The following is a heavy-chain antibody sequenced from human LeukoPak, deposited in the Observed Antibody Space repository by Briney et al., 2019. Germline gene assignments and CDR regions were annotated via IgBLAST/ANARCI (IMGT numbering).Heavy chain of an antibody. Sequence: SETLSLTCTVSGGSISSGSYYWSWIRQPAGKGLEWIGRIYTSGSTNYNPSLKSRVTISVDTSKNQFSLKLSSVTAADTAVYYCARDQHYDSGGWFDPWGQGTLVTVSS. CDR1: GGSISSGSYY. D-gene: IGHD3-22*01. J-gene: IGHJ5*02. CDR2: IYTSGST. CDR3: ARDQHYDSGGWFDP. V-gene: IGHV4-61*02.